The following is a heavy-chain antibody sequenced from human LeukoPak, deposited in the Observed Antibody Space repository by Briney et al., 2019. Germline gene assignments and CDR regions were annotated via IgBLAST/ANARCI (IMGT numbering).Heavy chain of an antibody. CDR1: GYTFTGFY. V-gene: IGHV1-2*02. Sequence: ASVKVSCKASGYTFTGFYMHWVRQAPGQGLEWMGWMNPNSGNTDYTQKFQGRVSMTTDTTTSTAYMELRSLRSDDTAVYYCARDYGFYDGSGNYYRGDQWGQGTLVTVSS. D-gene: IGHD3-10*01. J-gene: IGHJ4*02. CDR2: MNPNSGNT. CDR3: ARDYGFYDGSGNYYRGDQ.